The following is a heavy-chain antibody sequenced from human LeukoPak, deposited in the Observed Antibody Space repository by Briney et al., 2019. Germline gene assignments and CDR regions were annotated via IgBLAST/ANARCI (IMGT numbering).Heavy chain of an antibody. D-gene: IGHD4-23*01. CDR2: IGSSGSTV. CDR1: GFTFSSHG. V-gene: IGHV3-48*03. J-gene: IGHJ3*02. CDR3: ARDTLEYSNSPDALDI. Sequence: GGSLRLSCAASGFTFSSHGMNWVRQAPGKGLEWVSYIGSSGSTVYYADSVKGRFTISRDNAKNSLYMQMESLRDEDTAIYYCARDTLEYSNSPDALDIWGQGTMVTVSS.